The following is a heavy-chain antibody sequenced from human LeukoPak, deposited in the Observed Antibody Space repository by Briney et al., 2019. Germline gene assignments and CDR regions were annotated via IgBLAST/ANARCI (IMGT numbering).Heavy chain of an antibody. CDR3: ARVYSSSWSGAFDI. J-gene: IGHJ3*02. Sequence: GGSLRLSCAASGFTFSSYAMHWVRQAPGKGLEWVAVISYDGSNKYYADSVKGRFTISRDNSKNTLYLQMNSLRAEDTAVYYCARVYSSSWSGAFDIWGQGTMVTVSS. D-gene: IGHD6-13*01. CDR1: GFTFSSYA. CDR2: ISYDGSNK. V-gene: IGHV3-30-3*01.